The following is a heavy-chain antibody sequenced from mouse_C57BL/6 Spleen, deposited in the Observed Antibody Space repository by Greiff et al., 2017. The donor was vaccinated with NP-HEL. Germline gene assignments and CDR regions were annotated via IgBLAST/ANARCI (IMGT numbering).Heavy chain of an antibody. V-gene: IGHV5-9-1*02. CDR2: ISSGGDYI. J-gene: IGHJ4*01. Sequence: EVKLVESGEGLVKPGGSLKLSCAASGFTFSSYAMSWVRQTPEKRLEWVAYISSGGDYIYYADTVKGRFTISRDNARNTLYLQMSSLKSEDTAMYYCTRDRGTGTSEYYYAMDYWGQGTSVTVSS. CDR1: GFTFSSYA. D-gene: IGHD4-1*01. CDR3: TRDRGTGTSEYYYAMDY.